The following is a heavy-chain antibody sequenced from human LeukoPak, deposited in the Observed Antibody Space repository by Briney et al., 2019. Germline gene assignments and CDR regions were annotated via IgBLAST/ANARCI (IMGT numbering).Heavy chain of an antibody. V-gene: IGHV3-21*01. Sequence: GGSLRLSCAASGFTFSSYSMNCVRQAPGKGLEWVSSISSSSSYIYYADSVKGRFTISRDNAKNSLYLQMNSLRAEDTAVYYCASGNYDFWSGYYTGMSWFDPWGQGTLVTVSS. J-gene: IGHJ5*02. CDR3: ASGNYDFWSGYYTGMSWFDP. CDR1: GFTFSSYS. CDR2: ISSSSSYI. D-gene: IGHD3-3*01.